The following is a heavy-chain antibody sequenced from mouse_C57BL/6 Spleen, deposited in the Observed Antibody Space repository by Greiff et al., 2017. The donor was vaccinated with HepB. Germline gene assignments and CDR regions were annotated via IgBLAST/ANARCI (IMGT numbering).Heavy chain of an antibody. Sequence: VQLQQSGPGLVQPSQSLSITCTVSGFSLTSYGVHWVRQSPGKGLEWLGVIWSGGSTDYNAAFISRLSISKDNSKSQVFFKMNSLQADDTAIYYCARNPYSNYYFDYWGQGTTLTVSS. D-gene: IGHD2-5*01. CDR2: IWSGGST. V-gene: IGHV2-2*01. J-gene: IGHJ2*01. CDR1: GFSLTSYG. CDR3: ARNPYSNYYFDY.